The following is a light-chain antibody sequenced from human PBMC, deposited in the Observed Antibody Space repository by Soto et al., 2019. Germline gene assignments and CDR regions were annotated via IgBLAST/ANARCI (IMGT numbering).Light chain of an antibody. Sequence: EVIFTQSAATLALSPGERATLSCRASQSVSSYLAWYQQKPGQAPRLLIYDASNRATGIPARFSGSGSGTDFTLTISSLEPEDFAVYYCQQRNNWPPIPFGQGTRLEIK. V-gene: IGKV3-11*01. CDR2: DAS. J-gene: IGKJ5*01. CDR1: QSVSSY. CDR3: QQRNNWPPIP.